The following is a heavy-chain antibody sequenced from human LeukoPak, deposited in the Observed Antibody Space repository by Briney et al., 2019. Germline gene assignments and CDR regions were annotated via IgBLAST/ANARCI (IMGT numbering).Heavy chain of an antibody. Sequence: SETLSLTCTVSGGSISSGSYYWNWIRQPAGKGLEWIGRIYTSGSTNYNPSLKSRVTILVDASKNQFSLKLDSVTAADTAMYYCARDRDSTTIFGVVTREDCFDPWGQGTLVTVSS. V-gene: IGHV4-61*02. D-gene: IGHD3-3*01. CDR1: GGSISSGSYY. J-gene: IGHJ5*02. CDR3: ARDRDSTTIFGVVTREDCFDP. CDR2: IYTSGST.